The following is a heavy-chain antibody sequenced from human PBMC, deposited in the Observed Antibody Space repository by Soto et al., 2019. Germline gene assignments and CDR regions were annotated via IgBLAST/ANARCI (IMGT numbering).Heavy chain of an antibody. J-gene: IGHJ4*02. Sequence: QVQLQESGPGLVKPSETLSLTCTVSGGSISSYYWSWIRQPPGKGLEWIGYIYYSGSTNYNPSLKSRVTSSVDTTKNQFSLKRSSVTAADTAVYYCARRYGYSFDYWGQGTLVTVAS. CDR1: GGSISSYY. V-gene: IGHV4-59*08. D-gene: IGHD1-1*01. CDR3: ARRYGYSFDY. CDR2: IYYSGST.